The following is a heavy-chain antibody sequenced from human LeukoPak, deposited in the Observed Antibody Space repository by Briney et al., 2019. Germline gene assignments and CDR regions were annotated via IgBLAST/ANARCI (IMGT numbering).Heavy chain of an antibody. CDR3: AKSGYNRFDY. CDR2: ISGSDSST. CDR1: GLTFSSSA. V-gene: IGHV3-23*01. J-gene: IGHJ4*02. Sequence: GGSLRLSCAASGLTFSSSAMSWVRQAPGKGLEWVSTISGSDSSTPYADSVKGRFTISRDNSKNTLYLQMNSLRADDTAVYYCAKSGYNRFDYWGQGTLVTVSS. D-gene: IGHD5-24*01.